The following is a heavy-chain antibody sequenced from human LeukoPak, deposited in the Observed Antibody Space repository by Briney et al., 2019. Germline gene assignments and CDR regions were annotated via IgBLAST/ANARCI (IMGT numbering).Heavy chain of an antibody. Sequence: PGGSLRLSCAASGFTFSSYAMHWVRQAPGKGLEWVAVISYDGSNKYYADSVKGRFTISRDNSKNTLYLQMNSLRAEDTAVYYCARDMELRGYDFWSGYQAAYYYYYYGMDVWGQGTTVTVSS. CDR3: ARDMELRGYDFWSGYQAAYYYYYYGMDV. D-gene: IGHD3-3*01. J-gene: IGHJ6*02. CDR1: GFTFSSYA. CDR2: ISYDGSNK. V-gene: IGHV3-30*04.